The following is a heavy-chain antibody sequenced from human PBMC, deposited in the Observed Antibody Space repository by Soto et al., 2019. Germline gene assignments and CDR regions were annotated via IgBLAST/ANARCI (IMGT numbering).Heavy chain of an antibody. J-gene: IGHJ4*02. D-gene: IGHD3-9*01. CDR3: ARLTSTYYDILTGRTLFYYFDY. Sequence: SETLSLTCAVSSGSISSSNWWSWVRQPPGKGLEWIGEIYHSGSTNYNPSLKSRVTISVDKSKNQFSLKLSSVTAADTAVYYCARLTSTYYDILTGRTLFYYFDYWGQGTLVTVSS. V-gene: IGHV4-4*02. CDR2: IYHSGST. CDR1: SGSISSSNW.